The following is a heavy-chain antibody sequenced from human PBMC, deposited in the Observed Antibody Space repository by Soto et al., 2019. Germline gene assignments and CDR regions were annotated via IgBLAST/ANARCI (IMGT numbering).Heavy chain of an antibody. CDR3: ARGRFPGRGYMGAQRLDY. CDR1: GGTFSSYA. Sequence: QVQLVQSGAEVKKPGSSVKVSCKASGGTFSSYAISWVRQAPGQGLEWMGGIIPIFGTANYAQKFQGRVTITADKSTSTAYMELSSLRSEDTAVYYCARGRFPGRGYMGAQRLDYWGQGTLVTVSS. CDR2: IIPIFGTA. D-gene: IGHD5-18*01. J-gene: IGHJ4*02. V-gene: IGHV1-69*06.